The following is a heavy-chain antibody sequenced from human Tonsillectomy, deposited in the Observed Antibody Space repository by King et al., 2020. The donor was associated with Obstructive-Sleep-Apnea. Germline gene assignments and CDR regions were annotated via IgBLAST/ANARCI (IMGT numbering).Heavy chain of an antibody. J-gene: IGHJ4*02. V-gene: IGHV4-31*03. Sequence: QLQESGPGLVKPSQTLSLTCTVSGGSISSGGYYWSWIRQHPGKGLEWIGYIYYSGRTYYNPSLKIRVTISVDTSKNQFSLKLSSLTAADTAVYYCARDKRGELDYWGQGTLVTVSS. CDR1: GGSISSGGYY. CDR3: ARDKRGELDY. D-gene: IGHD4-17*01. CDR2: IYYSGRT.